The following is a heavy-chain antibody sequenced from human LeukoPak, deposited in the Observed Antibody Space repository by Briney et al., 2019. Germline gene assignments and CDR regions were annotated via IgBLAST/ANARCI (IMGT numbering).Heavy chain of an antibody. D-gene: IGHD3-22*01. V-gene: IGHV3-20*01. J-gene: IGHJ5*02. CDR2: INWNGGDT. CDR1: GFSFDDYG. Sequence: GGSLRLSCAASGFSFDDYGMSWVRQAPGKGLEWVSHINWNGGDTTYAGSVKGRFTISRDNAKSSLYLQMNSLRAEDTALYHCARDYYDSSDYYPGWFDPWGQGTLVTVSS. CDR3: ARDYYDSSDYYPGWFDP.